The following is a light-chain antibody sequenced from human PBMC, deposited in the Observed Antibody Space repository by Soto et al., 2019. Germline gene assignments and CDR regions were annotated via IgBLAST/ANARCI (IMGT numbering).Light chain of an antibody. J-gene: IGKJ1*01. CDR1: QSISFW. CDR2: DAS. Sequence: DIQMTQSPSNMSASVGDRVTITCRASQSISFWLAWYQQKPGKAPTLLIYDASTLESGVPSRFSGSVSGTQVTLTISSLQPDDFATYFCHQYSTYSPTFGQGTKVEIK. V-gene: IGKV1-5*01. CDR3: HQYSTYSPT.